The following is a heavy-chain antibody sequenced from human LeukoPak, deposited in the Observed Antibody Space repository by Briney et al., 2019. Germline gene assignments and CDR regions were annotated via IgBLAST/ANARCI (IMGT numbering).Heavy chain of an antibody. J-gene: IGHJ6*02. D-gene: IGHD1-26*01. CDR2: IYSDGTT. CDR3: ARDWIWVGAGYGLDV. Sequence: GGSLRLSCAASGFKVTSNYISWVRQAPGKGLERVSVIYSDGTTYYADSVEGRFSISRDNSKNTVFLQMANLGAEDSAVYFCARDWIWVGAGYGLDVWGQGTTVVVSS. V-gene: IGHV3-53*01. CDR1: GFKVTSNY.